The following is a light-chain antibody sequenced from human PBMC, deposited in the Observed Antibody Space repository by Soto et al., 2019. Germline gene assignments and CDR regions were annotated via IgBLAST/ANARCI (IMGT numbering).Light chain of an antibody. V-gene: IGKV3-11*01. J-gene: IGKJ3*01. CDR1: QSVSSY. CDR2: DAS. CDR3: QQRSNWPPRFT. Sequence: EIVLTQSPATLSLSPGERATLSCRASQSVSSYLAWYQQKPGQAPRLLIYDASNRATGIPARFSGTGSGTDFTPTISCLEPEDFAVYYCQQRSNWPPRFTFGPGTKVDIK.